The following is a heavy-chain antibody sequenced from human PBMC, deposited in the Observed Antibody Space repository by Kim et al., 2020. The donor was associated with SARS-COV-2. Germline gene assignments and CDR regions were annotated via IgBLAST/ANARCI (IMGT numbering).Heavy chain of an antibody. CDR3: AREARTRGFDP. CDR2: IHSGGNT. J-gene: IGHJ5*02. CDR1: GFTVSSYY. Sequence: GGSLRLSCAASGFTVSSYYMTWVRQAPGKGLEWVSVIHSGGNTYYADSVKGRFIISRDNSKNTMYLEMNSLRAEDTAVYFCAREARTRGFDPWGQGTLVT. D-gene: IGHD6-6*01. V-gene: IGHV3-53*01.